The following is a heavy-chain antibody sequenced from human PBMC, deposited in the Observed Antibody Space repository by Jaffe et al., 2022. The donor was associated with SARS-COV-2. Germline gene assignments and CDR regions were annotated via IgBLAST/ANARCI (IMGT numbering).Heavy chain of an antibody. D-gene: IGHD6-13*01. V-gene: IGHV4-39*01. CDR3: ARHAKVYTSSWHPSVSFDY. CDR1: GGSIITSSYY. Sequence: QLQLQESGPGLVKPSETLSLTCTVSGGSIITSSYYWGWIRQPPGKGLEWIGTIYYSGGTYYNPSLKSRVTISVDTSQNQFSLKLSSVTAADTALYYCARHAKVYTSSWHPSVSFDYWGQGTLVTVSS. CDR2: IYYSGGT. J-gene: IGHJ4*02.